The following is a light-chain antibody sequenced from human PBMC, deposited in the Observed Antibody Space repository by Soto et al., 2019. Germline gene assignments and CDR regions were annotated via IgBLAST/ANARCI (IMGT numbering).Light chain of an antibody. CDR2: DVS. V-gene: IGKV3-15*01. J-gene: IGKJ4*01. Sequence: EIVMTQSPATLSVSPGERVTLSCRASQNIWNKLAWYQQRPGQTPRLLMYDVSSRASGIQARFTGSGSQTEFTLTIKSLQSEDFAVYYCKHYNDWPLTFGGGTKVDIK. CDR1: QNIWNK. CDR3: KHYNDWPLT.